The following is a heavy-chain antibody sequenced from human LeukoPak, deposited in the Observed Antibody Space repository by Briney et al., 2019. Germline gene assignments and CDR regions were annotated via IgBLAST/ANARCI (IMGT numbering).Heavy chain of an antibody. CDR1: GFTFSSYD. D-gene: IGHD6-13*01. Sequence: GGSLRLSCAASGFTFSSYDMHWVRQVAGKGLEWVSSIGSAGDTNYAGSVKGRFSISRENAKNPLYLQMNSLRGGDTAVYYCARAAFSTWYFDYWGQGTLVTVSS. CDR3: ARAAFSTWYFDY. J-gene: IGHJ4*02. V-gene: IGHV3-13*04. CDR2: IGSAGDT.